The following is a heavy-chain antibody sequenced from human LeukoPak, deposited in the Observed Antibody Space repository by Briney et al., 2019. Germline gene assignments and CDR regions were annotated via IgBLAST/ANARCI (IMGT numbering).Heavy chain of an antibody. V-gene: IGHV1-69*04. Sequence: ASVKVSCKASGGTFSSYAISWVRQAPGQGLEWMGRIIPIPGIANYAQKFQGRVTITADKSTSTAYMELSSLRSEDTAVYYCASCYDSSGYYEWFDPWGQGTLVTVSS. J-gene: IGHJ5*02. CDR2: IIPIPGIA. CDR3: ASCYDSSGYYEWFDP. CDR1: GGTFSSYA. D-gene: IGHD3-22*01.